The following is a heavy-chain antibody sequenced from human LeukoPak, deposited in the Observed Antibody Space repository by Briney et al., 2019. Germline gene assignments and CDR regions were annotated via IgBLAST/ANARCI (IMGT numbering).Heavy chain of an antibody. CDR3: AREGRWYNFDY. CDR2: IKGAGSEK. D-gene: IGHD6-13*01. CDR1: GFTFSTHY. V-gene: IGHV3-7*01. J-gene: IGHJ4*02. Sequence: GGSLRLSCAASGFTFSTHYMSWVRQAPGEGLEWVANIKGAGSEKYYVDSVEGRFSISRDNAKNSFYLQMNSLRAEDTAVYYCAREGRWYNFDYWGQGTLVTVSS.